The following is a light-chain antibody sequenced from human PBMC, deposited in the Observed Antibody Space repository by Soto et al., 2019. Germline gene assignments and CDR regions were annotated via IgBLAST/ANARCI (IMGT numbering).Light chain of an antibody. V-gene: IGKV1-5*03. Sequence: DIQMTQSPSTLSASVGDRVTITCRASQSISSWLAWYQQKPGKAPKLLMYKASNLESGVPSRFSGSGSWTEFTITISSLQPNDFATYHCQQYNDYPLTFGGGTKVEIK. CDR3: QQYNDYPLT. CDR2: KAS. CDR1: QSISSW. J-gene: IGKJ4*01.